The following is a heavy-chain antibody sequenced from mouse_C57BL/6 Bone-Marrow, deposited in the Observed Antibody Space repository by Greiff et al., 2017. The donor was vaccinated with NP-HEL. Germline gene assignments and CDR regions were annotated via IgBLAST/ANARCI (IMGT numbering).Heavy chain of an antibody. CDR2: SRNKANDYTT. Sequence: EVKLVESGGGLVQSGRSLRLSCATSGFTFSDFYMEWVRQAPGKGLEWIAASRNKANDYTTEYSASVKGRFIVSRDTSQSILYLQMNALRAEDTAMYYCARDAPNYRYFDYWGQGTTLTVSS. CDR3: ARDAPNYRYFDY. CDR1: GFTFSDFY. V-gene: IGHV7-1*01. J-gene: IGHJ2*01. D-gene: IGHD2-1*01.